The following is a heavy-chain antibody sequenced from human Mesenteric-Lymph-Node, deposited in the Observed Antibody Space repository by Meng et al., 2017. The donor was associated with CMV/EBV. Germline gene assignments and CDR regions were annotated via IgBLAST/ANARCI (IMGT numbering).Heavy chain of an antibody. D-gene: IGHD2-2*01. J-gene: IGHJ6*02. CDR2: IIPIFGTA. V-gene: IGHV1-69*05. Sequence: SVKVSCKASGYTFTSYGISWVRQAPGQGLEWMGGIIPIFGTANYAQKFQGRVTITTDESTSTAYMELSSLRSEDTAVYYCARHDIVVVPAAHKYYYYGMDVWGQGTTVTVSS. CDR3: ARHDIVVVPAAHKYYYYGMDV. CDR1: GYTFTSYG.